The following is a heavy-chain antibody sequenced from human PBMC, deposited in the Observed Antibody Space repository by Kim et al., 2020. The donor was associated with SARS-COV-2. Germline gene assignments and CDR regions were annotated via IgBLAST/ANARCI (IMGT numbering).Heavy chain of an antibody. V-gene: IGHV3-49*03. D-gene: IGHD3-3*01. Sequence: GGSLRLSCTASGFTFGDYAMSWFRQAPGKGLEWVGFIRSKAYGGTTEYAASVKGRFTISRDDSKSIAYLQMNSLKTEDTAVYYCTRDYNDFWSGYYYGMDVWGQGTTVTVSS. CDR1: GFTFGDYA. CDR2: IRSKAYGGTT. CDR3: TRDYNDFWSGYYYGMDV. J-gene: IGHJ6*02.